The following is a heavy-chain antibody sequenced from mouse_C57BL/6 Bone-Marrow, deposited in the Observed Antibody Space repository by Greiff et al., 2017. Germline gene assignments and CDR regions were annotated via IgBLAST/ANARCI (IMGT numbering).Heavy chain of an antibody. D-gene: IGHD2-4*01. CDR3: ARRNYDYDAGLYYYAMDY. Sequence: EVQLVESGGDLVKPGGSLKLPCAASGFPFSSYGMSWVPRPPTKGLEWVATISSGGSYTYYPASVKGRFTISRDNAKNTLYLQMSSLKSEDTAMYYCARRNYDYDAGLYYYAMDYWGQGTSVTVSS. V-gene: IGHV5-6*01. CDR1: GFPFSSYG. J-gene: IGHJ4*01. CDR2: ISSGGSYT.